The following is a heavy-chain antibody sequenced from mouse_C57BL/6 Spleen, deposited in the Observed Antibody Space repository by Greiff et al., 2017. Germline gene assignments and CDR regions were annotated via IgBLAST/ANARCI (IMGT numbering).Heavy chain of an antibody. J-gene: IGHJ3*01. CDR2: IDPETGGT. V-gene: IGHV1-15*01. CDR3: TALLFAY. Sequence: QVQLQQSGAELVRPGASVTLSCTASGYTFTDYEMHWLKQTPVHGLEWIGAIDPETGGTAYNQKFKGKAILTADKSSSTAYMELRSLTSEDSAVYYCTALLFAYWGQGTLVTVSA. CDR1: GYTFTDYE.